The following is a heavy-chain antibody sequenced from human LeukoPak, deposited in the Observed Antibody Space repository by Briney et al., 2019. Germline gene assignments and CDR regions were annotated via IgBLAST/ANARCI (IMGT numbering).Heavy chain of an antibody. CDR2: ISGSGGST. D-gene: IGHD3-16*01. V-gene: IGHV3-23*01. CDR1: GFTFSSYG. CDR3: AKSLGELGGVNVLY. J-gene: IGHJ4*02. Sequence: GGTLRLSCAASGFTFSSYGMSWVRQAPGKGLEWVSAISGSGGSTYYADSVKGRFTISRDNSKNTLYLQMNSLRAEDTAVYYCAKSLGELGGVNVLYWGQGTLVTVSS.